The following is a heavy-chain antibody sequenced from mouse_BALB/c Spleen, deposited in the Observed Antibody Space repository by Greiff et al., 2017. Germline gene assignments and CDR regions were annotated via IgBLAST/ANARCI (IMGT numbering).Heavy chain of an antibody. CDR1: GYTFTSYW. CDR3: ARLLRLTWAMDY. V-gene: IGHV1S81*02. CDR2: INPSNGRT. Sequence: QVQLQQPGAELVQPGASVKLSCKASGYTFTSYWMHWVKQRPGQGLEWIGEINPSNGRTNYNEKFKSKATLTVDKSSSTAYMQLSSLTSEDSAVYYCARLLRLTWAMDYWGQGTSVTVSS. D-gene: IGHD1-2*01. J-gene: IGHJ4*01.